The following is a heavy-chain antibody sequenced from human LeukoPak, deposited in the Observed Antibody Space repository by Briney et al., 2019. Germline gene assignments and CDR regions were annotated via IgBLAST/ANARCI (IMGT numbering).Heavy chain of an antibody. Sequence: ASVKVSCKASGYTFTGYYIHWVRQAPGQGLEWMGWINPNSGGTNYAQKFQGRVTMTRDTSISTAYMELSRLRSDDTAVYYCAREDAGGDDGNFDYWGQGTLVTVSS. CDR2: INPNSGGT. CDR3: AREDAGGDDGNFDY. V-gene: IGHV1-2*02. CDR1: GYTFTGYY. J-gene: IGHJ4*02. D-gene: IGHD2-21*01.